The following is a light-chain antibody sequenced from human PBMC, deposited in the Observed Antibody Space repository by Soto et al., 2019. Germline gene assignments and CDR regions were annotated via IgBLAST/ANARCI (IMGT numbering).Light chain of an antibody. CDR1: QSVGSN. CDR2: DAS. J-gene: IGKJ1*01. CDR3: QQYNNWPPGT. Sequence: EIVVTQSPATLSVSPGERATLSCRASQSVGSNLAWYQQKAGRAPRLLIYDASTRATGIPTRFSGSGSGTEFTLTISSLQSEDFAVYSCQQYNNWPPGTFGQGTKVEIK. V-gene: IGKV3-15*01.